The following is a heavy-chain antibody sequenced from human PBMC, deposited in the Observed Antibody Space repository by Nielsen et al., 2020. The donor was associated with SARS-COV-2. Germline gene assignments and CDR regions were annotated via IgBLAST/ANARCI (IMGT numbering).Heavy chain of an antibody. CDR1: GFTFSSYG. J-gene: IGHJ4*02. Sequence: GESLKISCAASGFTFSSYGMHWVRQAPGKGLEWVAVIWHDGSNKYYADSVKGRFTISRDNSKNTLYLQMNSLRAEDTAVYYCARDRYQLLFSHRGAAAAFYFDYWGQGTLVTVSS. CDR3: ARDRYQLLFSHRGAAAAFYFDY. CDR2: IWHDGSNK. V-gene: IGHV3-33*01. D-gene: IGHD2-2*01.